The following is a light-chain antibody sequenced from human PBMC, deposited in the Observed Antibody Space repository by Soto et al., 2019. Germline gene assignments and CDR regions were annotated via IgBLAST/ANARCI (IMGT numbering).Light chain of an antibody. CDR2: GPA. CDR3: QQHDKLPPA. V-gene: IGKV3-15*01. J-gene: IGKJ1*01. CDR1: ESVLDY. Sequence: EIVLTQSPATLSAYPGERANLSCRASESVLDYLAWFQQRPGQSPRLLIYGPATRATGIPDRFSGSGAGTNFSLTISSLQSEDFAVYYCQQHDKLPPAFGQGTKVDI.